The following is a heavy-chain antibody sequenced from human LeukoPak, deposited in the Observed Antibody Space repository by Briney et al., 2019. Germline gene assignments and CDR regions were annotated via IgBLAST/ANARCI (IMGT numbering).Heavy chain of an antibody. D-gene: IGHD4-11*01. CDR1: GYSISSGYY. Sequence: PSETLSLTCAVSGYSISSGYYWGWIRQPPGKGLEWIGSIYHSGSTYYNPSLKSRVTISVDTSNNQFSRKLSSVTAADTAVYYCARDNSNTHFDYWGQGTLVTVSS. J-gene: IGHJ4*02. CDR3: ARDNSNTHFDY. CDR2: IYHSGST. V-gene: IGHV4-38-2*02.